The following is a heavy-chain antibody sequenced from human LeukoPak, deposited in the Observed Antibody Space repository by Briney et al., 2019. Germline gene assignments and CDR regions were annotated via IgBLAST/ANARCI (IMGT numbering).Heavy chain of an antibody. J-gene: IGHJ4*02. CDR2: ISYDGSNK. CDR3: ASEPDYCGGDCYSGY. D-gene: IGHD2-21*02. CDR1: GSTFSSYA. V-gene: IGHV3-30-3*01. Sequence: TGGPLRLSCAASGSTFSSYAMHWVRQAPGKGLEWVAVISYDGSNKYYADSVKGRFTISRDNSKNTLYLQMNSLRAEDTAVYYCASEPDYCGGDCYSGYWGQGTLVTVSS.